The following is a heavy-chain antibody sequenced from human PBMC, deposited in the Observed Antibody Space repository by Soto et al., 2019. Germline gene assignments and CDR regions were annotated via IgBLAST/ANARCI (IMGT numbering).Heavy chain of an antibody. V-gene: IGHV3-23*01. J-gene: IGHJ4*02. CDR3: AKSATGTVTWYYFDY. CDR1: GFTFSSYA. Sequence: GESLKISCAASGFTFSSYAMSWVRQAPGKGLEWVSAISGSGGSTYYADPVKGRFTISRDNSKNTLYLQMNSLRAEDTAVYYCAKSATGTVTWYYFDYWGQGTLVTVSS. CDR2: ISGSGGST. D-gene: IGHD4-17*01.